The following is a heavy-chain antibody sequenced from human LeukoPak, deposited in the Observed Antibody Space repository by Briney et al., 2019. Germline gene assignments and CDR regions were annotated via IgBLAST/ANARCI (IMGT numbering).Heavy chain of an antibody. Sequence: KPSETLSLTCTVSGGSISSSSYYWGWIRQPPGKGLEWIGSIYYSGSTYYNPSLKSRVTISVDTSKNQFSLKLSSVTAADTAVYYCARPRGSGSLYYFDYWGQGTLVTVSS. J-gene: IGHJ4*02. CDR3: ARPRGSGSLYYFDY. CDR1: GGSISSSSYY. D-gene: IGHD3-10*01. CDR2: IYYSGST. V-gene: IGHV4-39*07.